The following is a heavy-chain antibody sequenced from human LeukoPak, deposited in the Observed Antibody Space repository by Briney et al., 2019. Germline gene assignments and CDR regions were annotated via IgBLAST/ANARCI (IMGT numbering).Heavy chain of an antibody. D-gene: IGHD1-7*01. CDR3: ARAEEFSWNSFNFDY. Sequence: ASVKVSCKASGYTFTGYYIHWVRQAPGQGLEWMGIINPSDGSTRYAQKFQGRATMTRDTSTSTVYMELSSLRSEDTAVYYCARAEEFSWNSFNFDYWGQGILVTVSS. CDR1: GYTFTGYY. J-gene: IGHJ4*02. CDR2: INPSDGST. V-gene: IGHV1-46*01.